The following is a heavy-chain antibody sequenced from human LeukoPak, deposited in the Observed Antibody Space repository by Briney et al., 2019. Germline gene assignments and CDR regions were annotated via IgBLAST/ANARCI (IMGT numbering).Heavy chain of an antibody. CDR2: VYPSAGTS. V-gene: IGHV1-46*03. CDR3: VREYHGGYFDF. Sequence: ASVKVSCKASGYIFTSYYMHWVRQAPGQGLGWLGVVYPSAGTSDPAQRLRGRITLSHDTSTSTASMELRSLKSDGTAIYFCVREYHGGYFDFWGQGTLATVSP. D-gene: IGHD3-16*01. CDR1: GYIFTSYY. J-gene: IGHJ4*02.